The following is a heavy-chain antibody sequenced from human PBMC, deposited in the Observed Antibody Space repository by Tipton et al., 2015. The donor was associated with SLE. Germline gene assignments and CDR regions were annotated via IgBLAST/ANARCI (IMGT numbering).Heavy chain of an antibody. V-gene: IGHV4-34*01. Sequence: TLSLTCAVYGGSFSGYYWSWFRQPPGKGLEWIGEINQSGSATYNPSLKSRVTVSPDTSKTQFSLKLSSVTAADTAVYYCASGRAVAGGDYFDYWGQGTLVTVSS. J-gene: IGHJ4*02. CDR1: GGSFSGYY. CDR2: INQSGSA. D-gene: IGHD6-19*01. CDR3: ASGRAVAGGDYFDY.